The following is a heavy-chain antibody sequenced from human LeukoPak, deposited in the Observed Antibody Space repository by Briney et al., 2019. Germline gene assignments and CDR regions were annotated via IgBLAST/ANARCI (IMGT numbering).Heavy chain of an antibody. J-gene: IGHJ3*01. Sequence: GGSLRLSCAASGFTFSGYAMSWVRQSPGKGLEWVSAISGGGGTTYYAYYADSVKGRFTISRDNSKNTLYLQMNGLRAEDTARYYCARRRDGYNSGAFHVWGRGTMVTVSS. CDR1: GFTFSGYA. V-gene: IGHV3-23*01. D-gene: IGHD5-24*01. CDR3: ARRRDGYNSGAFHV. CDR2: ISGGGGTTYYA.